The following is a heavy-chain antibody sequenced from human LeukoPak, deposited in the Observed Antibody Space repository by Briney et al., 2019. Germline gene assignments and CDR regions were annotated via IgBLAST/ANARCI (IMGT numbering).Heavy chain of an antibody. V-gene: IGHV3-23*01. CDR2: TSGSGGST. Sequence: GGSLRLSCAASGFTFRSHAMSWVRQAPGKGLEWVSATSGSGGSTYYADSVKGRFTISRDNAKNTLYLQMNSLRAEDTAVYYCARVSRGNYYFDYWGPGTLVTVSS. CDR3: ARVSRGNYYFDY. J-gene: IGHJ4*02. CDR1: GFTFRSHA.